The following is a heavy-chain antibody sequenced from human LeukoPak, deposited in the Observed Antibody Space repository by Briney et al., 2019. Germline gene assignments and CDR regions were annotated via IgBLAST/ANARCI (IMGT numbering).Heavy chain of an antibody. J-gene: IGHJ4*02. V-gene: IGHV4-4*09. CDR2: IYTSGST. D-gene: IGHD3-22*01. CDR1: GGSISSYY. Sequence: PSETLSLTCTVSGGSISSYYWSWIRQPPGKGLEWIGYIYTSGSTNYNPSLKSRVTISVDTSKNQFSLKLSSVTAADTAVYYCARHSDYYDGSGYYGPFDYWGQGTLVTVSS. CDR3: ARHSDYYDGSGYYGPFDY.